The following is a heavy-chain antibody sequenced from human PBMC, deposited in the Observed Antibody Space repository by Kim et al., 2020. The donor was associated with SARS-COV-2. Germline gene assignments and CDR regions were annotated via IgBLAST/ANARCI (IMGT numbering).Heavy chain of an antibody. Sequence: GGSLRLSCAASGFTFSRYAMSWVRQAPGEGLEWVSAISGSGNRIYYADSVKGRFTIFSDSSKNTLYLQMNSLRADDTALYYCAKDSGNEHCDQFDYWGQGTLVTVSS. V-gene: IGHV3-23*01. D-gene: IGHD2-21*01. J-gene: IGHJ4*02. CDR1: GFTFSRYA. CDR3: AKDSGNEHCDQFDY. CDR2: ISGSGNRI.